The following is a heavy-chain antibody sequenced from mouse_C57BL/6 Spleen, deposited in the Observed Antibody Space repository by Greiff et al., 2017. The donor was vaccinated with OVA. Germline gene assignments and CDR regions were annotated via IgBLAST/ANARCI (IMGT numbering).Heavy chain of an antibody. CDR2: IYPGDGDT. CDR3: ARVGDCGSSLYWYFDV. D-gene: IGHD1-1*01. CDR1: GYAFSSYW. Sequence: VQLQQSGAELVKPGASVKISCKASGYAFSSYWMNWVKQRPGKGLEWIGQIYPGDGDTNYNGKFKGKATLTADKSSSTAYMQLSSLTSEDSAVYFCARVGDCGSSLYWYFDVWGTGTTVTVSS. V-gene: IGHV1-80*01. J-gene: IGHJ1*03.